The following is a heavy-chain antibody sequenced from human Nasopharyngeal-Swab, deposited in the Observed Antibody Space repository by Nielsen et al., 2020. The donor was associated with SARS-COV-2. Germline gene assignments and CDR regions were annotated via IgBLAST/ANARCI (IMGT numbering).Heavy chain of an antibody. Sequence: GRQAPAKGLEWVSAISGSGGSTYYADPVKGRFTISRDNSKNTLYLQMNSLRAEDTTVYYCAKDFGYGDYWSVCYYYGMDVWGQGTPVTVSS. V-gene: IGHV3-23*01. J-gene: IGHJ6*02. CDR3: AKDFGYGDYWSVCYYYGMDV. CDR2: ISGSGGST. D-gene: IGHD4-17*01.